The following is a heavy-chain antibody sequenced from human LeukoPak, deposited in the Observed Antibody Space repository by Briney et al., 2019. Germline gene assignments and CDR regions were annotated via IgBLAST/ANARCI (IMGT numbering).Heavy chain of an antibody. CDR2: IRSKANSYAT. V-gene: IGHV3-73*01. D-gene: IGHD2-21*02. CDR3: TRPPNGDHTWYNWFDP. Sequence: PGGSLRLSCAASGFTFSGSAMHWVRQASGKGLEWVGRIRSKANSYATAYAASVKGRFTISRDDSKNTAYLQMNSLKTEDTAVYYCTRPPNGDHTWYNWFDPWGQGTLVTVSS. J-gene: IGHJ5*02. CDR1: GFTFSGSA.